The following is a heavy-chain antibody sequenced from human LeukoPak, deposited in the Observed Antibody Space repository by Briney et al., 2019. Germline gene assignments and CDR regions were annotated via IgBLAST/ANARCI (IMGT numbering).Heavy chain of an antibody. Sequence: ASVKVSCKASGGTFSSYAISWVRQAPGQGLEWMGGIIPIFGTASYAQKFQGRVTITTDESTSTAYMELSSLRSEDTAVYYCARRSTGTTPFDYWGQGTLVTVSS. CDR3: ARRSTGTTPFDY. CDR1: GGTFSSYA. J-gene: IGHJ4*02. D-gene: IGHD1-7*01. CDR2: IIPIFGTA. V-gene: IGHV1-69*05.